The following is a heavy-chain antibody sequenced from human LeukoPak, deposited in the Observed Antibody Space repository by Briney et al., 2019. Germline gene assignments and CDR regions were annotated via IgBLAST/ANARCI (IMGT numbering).Heavy chain of an antibody. Sequence: PSETLSLTCTVSGGSISSYYWSWIRQPPGKGLEWIGYIYYSGSTYYNPSLKSRVTISVDTSKNQFSLKLSSVTAADTAVYYCARLVGHGGSSSWWFDPWGQGTLVTVSS. CDR1: GGSISSYY. J-gene: IGHJ5*02. CDR3: ARLVGHGGSSSWWFDP. CDR2: IYYSGST. V-gene: IGHV4-59*12. D-gene: IGHD6-13*01.